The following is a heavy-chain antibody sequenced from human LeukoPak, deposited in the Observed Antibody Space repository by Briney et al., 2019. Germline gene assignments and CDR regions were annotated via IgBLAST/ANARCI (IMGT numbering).Heavy chain of an antibody. CDR2: IIQ. CDR3: ARAPDMAVAGVYFDY. Sequence: SVKVSCKASGGTFSSYAISWVRQAPGQGLEWMGGIIQQTTHRSSRAESTSTVYMELSSLRSEDTAVYYCARAPDMAVAGVYFDYWGQGTLVTVSS. V-gene: IGHV1-69*01. D-gene: IGHD6-19*01. CDR1: GGTFSSYA. J-gene: IGHJ4*02.